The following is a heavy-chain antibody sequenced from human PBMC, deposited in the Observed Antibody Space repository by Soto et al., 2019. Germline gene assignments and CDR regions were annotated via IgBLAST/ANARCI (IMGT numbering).Heavy chain of an antibody. D-gene: IGHD5-18*01. CDR1: GFTFGDYA. J-gene: IGHJ6*04. V-gene: IGHV3-49*03. Sequence: TLRLSCTASGFTFGDYAMSWFRQAPGKGLEWVGFIRSKAYGGTTEYAASVKGRFTISRDDSKSIAYLQMNSLKTEDTAVYYCTSACPSVGYHPPLSYYYGMEVCAEGTKVIVSS. CDR2: IRSKAYGGTT. CDR3: TSACPSVGYHPPLSYYYGMEV.